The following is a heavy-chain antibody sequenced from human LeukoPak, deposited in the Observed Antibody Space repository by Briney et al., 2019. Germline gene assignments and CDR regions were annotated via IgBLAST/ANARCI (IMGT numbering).Heavy chain of an antibody. D-gene: IGHD3-10*01. Sequence: PSETLSLTCTVSGSSISSYYWSWIRQPPGKGLEWIGYIYYSGSTNYNPSLKSRVTISVDTSKNQFSLKLSSVTAADTAVYYCARTYGSGSYDDYWGQGTLVTVSS. CDR1: GSSISSYY. V-gene: IGHV4-59*01. J-gene: IGHJ4*02. CDR3: ARTYGSGSYDDY. CDR2: IYYSGST.